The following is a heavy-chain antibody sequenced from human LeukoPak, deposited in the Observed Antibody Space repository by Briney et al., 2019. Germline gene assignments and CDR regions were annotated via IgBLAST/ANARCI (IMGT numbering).Heavy chain of an antibody. D-gene: IGHD5-12*01. V-gene: IGHV3-15*07. CDR3: TTGGSVIVAGTRAFDI. CDR2: IKSEIDGGAT. Sequence: GGSLRLSCAASGFTFINTWMNWVRQDPGKGLEWVGRIKSEIDGGATDYAAPVQGRFTISRDDSQATPYLQMNSLKTEDTAVYYCTTGGSVIVAGTRAFDIWGQGTMVTVSS. CDR1: GFTFINTW. J-gene: IGHJ3*02.